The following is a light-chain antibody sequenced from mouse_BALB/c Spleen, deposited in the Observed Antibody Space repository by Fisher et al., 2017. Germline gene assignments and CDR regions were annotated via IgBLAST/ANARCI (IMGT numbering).Light chain of an antibody. V-gene: IGKV4-68*01. J-gene: IGKJ4*01. Sequence: IVLTQTSAIMSASPGEKVTMTCSASSSVSYMYWYQQKPGSSPKPWIYRTSNLASGVPARFSGSGSGTSYSLTISRMEAEDAATYYCQQWSSYPFTFGSGTKLEIK. CDR1: SSVSY. CDR3: QQWSSYPFT. CDR2: RTS.